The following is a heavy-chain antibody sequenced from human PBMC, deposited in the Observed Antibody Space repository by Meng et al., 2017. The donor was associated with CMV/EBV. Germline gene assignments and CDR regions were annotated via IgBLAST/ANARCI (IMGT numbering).Heavy chain of an antibody. D-gene: IGHD2-2*02. V-gene: IGHV1-46*01. CDR2: INPSGGST. CDR1: GYTFTSYY. CDR3: ARDPGYCSSTSCYTGGAYDY. Sequence: ASVKVSCKASGYTFTSYYMHWVRQAPGQGLEWMGIINPSGGSTSYAQKFQGRVTMTRDTSTSTVYMELSSLRSEDTAVYYCARDPGYCSSTSCYTGGAYDYWGQGTLVTVSS. J-gene: IGHJ4*02.